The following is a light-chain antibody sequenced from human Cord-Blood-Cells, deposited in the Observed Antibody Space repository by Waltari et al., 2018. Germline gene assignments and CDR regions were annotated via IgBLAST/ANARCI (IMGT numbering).Light chain of an antibody. J-gene: IGKJ4*01. Sequence: IVFTNPPATHSLSPGEGAPLSCRASQGVSSYLAWYQQKPGQAPRLLIYVASNRATGIPARFSCSGSGTDFTLTISSLEPEDFAVYYCQQRSNWPTFGGGTKVEIK. V-gene: IGKV3-11*01. CDR3: QQRSNWPT. CDR2: VAS. CDR1: QGVSSY.